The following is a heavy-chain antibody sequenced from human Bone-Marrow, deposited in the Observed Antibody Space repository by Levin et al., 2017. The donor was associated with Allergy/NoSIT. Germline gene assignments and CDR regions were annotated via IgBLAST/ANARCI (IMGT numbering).Heavy chain of an antibody. J-gene: IGHJ3*02. Sequence: GESLKISCAASGFTFSRYWMHWVRQAPGKGLVWVSRINTDGSLTSDAESLKGRFTISRDNAQNTLYLQMNSLTVEVTAVYYCVRHGELGDAFDIWGQGTLVTVSA. D-gene: IGHD4-17*01. CDR2: INTDGSLT. V-gene: IGHV3-74*01. CDR1: GFTFSRYW. CDR3: VRHGELGDAFDI.